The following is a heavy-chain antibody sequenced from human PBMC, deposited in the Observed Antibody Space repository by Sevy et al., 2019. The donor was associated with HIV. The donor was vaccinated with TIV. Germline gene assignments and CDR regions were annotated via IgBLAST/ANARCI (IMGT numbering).Heavy chain of an antibody. CDR1: GGTFSSYA. CDR3: ARGQKYYDFWSGYWKEYYYYYGMDV. V-gene: IGHV1-69*13. D-gene: IGHD3-3*01. CDR2: IIPIFGTA. Sequence: ASVKVSCKASGGTFSSYAISWVRQAPGQGLEWMGGIIPIFGTANYAQKFQGRVTITADESTSTAYMELSSLRSEDTAVYYCARGQKYYDFWSGYWKEYYYYYGMDVWGQRTTVTVSS. J-gene: IGHJ6*02.